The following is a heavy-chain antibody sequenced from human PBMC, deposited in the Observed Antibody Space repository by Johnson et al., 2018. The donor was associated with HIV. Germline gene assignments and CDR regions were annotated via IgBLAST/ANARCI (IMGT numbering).Heavy chain of an antibody. D-gene: IGHD6-13*01. V-gene: IGHV3-7*02. CDR2: IKQAGSEK. CDR3: ARGDNAAAGDAFDI. CDR1: GFTFTNYW. J-gene: IGHJ3*02. Sequence: VQLVECGGGVARPGGSLRPSCAASGFTFTNYWMSWVRQAPGKGLEWVANIKQAGSEKYYVDSVKGRFTISRDNATNSVYLQMNSLRAEDTAVYFCARGDNAAAGDAFDIWGQGTMVTVSS.